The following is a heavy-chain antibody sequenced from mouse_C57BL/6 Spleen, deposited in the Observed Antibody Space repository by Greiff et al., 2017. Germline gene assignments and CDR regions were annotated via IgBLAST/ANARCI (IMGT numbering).Heavy chain of an antibody. Sequence: VQLKESGPGLVKPSQSLSLTCSVTGYSITSGYYWNWIRQFPGNKLEWRGYISYDGSNNYNPSLKNRISITRDPSKNQFFLKLNSVTTEDTATYYCAREGLGLYFDYWGQGTTLTVSS. CDR3: AREGLGLYFDY. V-gene: IGHV3-6*01. CDR2: ISYDGSN. J-gene: IGHJ2*01. CDR1: GYSITSGYY. D-gene: IGHD3-1*01.